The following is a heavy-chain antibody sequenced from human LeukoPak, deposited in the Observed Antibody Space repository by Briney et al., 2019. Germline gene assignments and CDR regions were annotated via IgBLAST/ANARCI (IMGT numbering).Heavy chain of an antibody. CDR3: ARDPYYYDSSGYSDY. CDR2: IYYRGNT. Sequence: SETLSLTCTVSGGSISSSSYYWGWIRQPPGKGLEWIGSIYYRGNTHYNPSLKSRVTISIDTSKNQFSLKLISVTAADTAVYYCARDPYYYDSSGYSDYWGQGTLVTVSS. J-gene: IGHJ4*02. CDR1: GGSISSSSYY. V-gene: IGHV4-39*07. D-gene: IGHD3-22*01.